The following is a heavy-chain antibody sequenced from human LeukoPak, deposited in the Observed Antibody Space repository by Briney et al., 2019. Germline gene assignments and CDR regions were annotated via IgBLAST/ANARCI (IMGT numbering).Heavy chain of an antibody. D-gene: IGHD6-19*01. CDR1: GFTVSSNY. J-gene: IGHJ4*02. Sequence: GGSLRLSCAASGFTVSSNYMSWVRQAPGKGLEWVSVIYSGGSTHYADSVKGRFTISRDNSKNTLYLQMNSLRAEDTAVYYCARGTYSSGWYLDYWGQGTLVTVSS. CDR2: IYSGGST. V-gene: IGHV3-53*01. CDR3: ARGTYSSGWYLDY.